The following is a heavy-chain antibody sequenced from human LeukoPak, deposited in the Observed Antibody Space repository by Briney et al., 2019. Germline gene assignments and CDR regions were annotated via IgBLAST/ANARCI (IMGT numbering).Heavy chain of an antibody. CDR1: GGSFSGYY. Sequence: SETLSLTCAVYGGSFSGYYWSWIRQPPGKGLEWIGEINHSGSTNYNPSLKSRVTISVDTSKNQFSLKLSSVTAADTAVYYCARDELLDYWGQGTLVTVSS. CDR2: INHSGST. CDR3: ARDELLDY. J-gene: IGHJ4*02. D-gene: IGHD3-10*01. V-gene: IGHV4-34*01.